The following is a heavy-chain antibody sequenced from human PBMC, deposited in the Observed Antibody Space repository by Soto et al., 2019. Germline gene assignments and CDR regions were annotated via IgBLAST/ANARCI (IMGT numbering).Heavy chain of an antibody. Sequence: GGSLRLSCAASGFTFSDYYMSRIRQAPGKGLEWVSYISSSGSTIYYADSVKGRFTISRDNAKNSLYLQMNSLRAEDTAVYYCARVNPGRYYYYMDVWGKGTTVTVSS. V-gene: IGHV3-11*01. CDR2: ISSSGSTI. J-gene: IGHJ6*03. CDR3: ARVNPGRYYYYMDV. CDR1: GFTFSDYY. D-gene: IGHD1-26*01.